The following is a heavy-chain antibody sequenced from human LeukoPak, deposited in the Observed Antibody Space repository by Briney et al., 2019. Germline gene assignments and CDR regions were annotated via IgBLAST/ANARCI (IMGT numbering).Heavy chain of an antibody. CDR2: ISGSGGST. J-gene: IGHJ5*02. D-gene: IGHD6-6*01. CDR1: GFTFSSYA. Sequence: GGSLRLSCAASGFTFSSYAMSWVRQAPGKGLEWVSAISGSGGSTYYADSVKGRFTISRDNSKNTLYLQMNSLRAEDTAVYYCAKDRVGSSSGKNWFDPWGQGTLVTVSS. CDR3: AKDRVGSSSGKNWFDP. V-gene: IGHV3-23*01.